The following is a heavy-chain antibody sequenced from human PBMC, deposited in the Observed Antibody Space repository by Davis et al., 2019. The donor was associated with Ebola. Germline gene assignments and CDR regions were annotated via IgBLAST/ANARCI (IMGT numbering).Heavy chain of an antibody. J-gene: IGHJ6*02. V-gene: IGHV1-69*13. D-gene: IGHD4-17*01. CDR3: AGRSSSDYGPGGNYYYEMDV. Sequence: SVKVSCKASGYTFTSYGISWVRQAPGRGLEWMGGIMPIFGRPDYAQKFQGRVTITADESTTTAYIELTSLTSEDTASYYCAGRSSSDYGPGGNYYYEMDVWGQGTTVTVSS. CDR2: IMPIFGRP. CDR1: GYTFTSYG.